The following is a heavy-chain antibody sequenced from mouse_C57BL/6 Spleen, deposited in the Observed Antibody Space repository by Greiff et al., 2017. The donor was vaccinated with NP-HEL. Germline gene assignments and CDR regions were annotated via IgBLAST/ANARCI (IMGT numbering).Heavy chain of an antibody. D-gene: IGHD4-1*01. V-gene: IGHV5-16*01. CDR3: ARERTGTGYAMDY. CDR2: INYDGSST. Sequence: EVKLMESEGGLVQPGSSMKLSCTASGFTFSDYYMAWVRQVPEKGLEWVANINYDGSSTYYLDSLKSRFIISRDNAKNILYLQMSSLKSEDTATYYCARERTGTGYAMDYWGQGTSVTVSS. CDR1: GFTFSDYY. J-gene: IGHJ4*01.